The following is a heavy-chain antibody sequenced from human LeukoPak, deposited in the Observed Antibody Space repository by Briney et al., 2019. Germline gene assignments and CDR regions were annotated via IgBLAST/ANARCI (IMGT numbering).Heavy chain of an antibody. CDR2: ISSSSSYI. V-gene: IGHV3-21*01. CDR3: ARDRLLTPDAFDI. J-gene: IGHJ3*02. CDR1: GFTFSSYS. Sequence: GGSLRLSCAASGFTFSSYSMNWVRQAPGKGLEWVSSISSSSSYIYYADSVKGRFTISRDNAKNSLYLQMNSMRAEDTAVYYCARDRLLTPDAFDIWGQGTMVTVSS. D-gene: IGHD4/OR15-4a*01.